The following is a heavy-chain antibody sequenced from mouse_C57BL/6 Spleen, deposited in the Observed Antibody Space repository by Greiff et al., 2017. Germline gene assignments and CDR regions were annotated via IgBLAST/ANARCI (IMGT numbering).Heavy chain of an antibody. V-gene: IGHV5-9*01. J-gene: IGHJ2*01. CDR2: ISGGGGNT. CDR1: GFTFSSYT. D-gene: IGHD1-1*01. CDR3: ARNYGRDYFDY. Sequence: EVQLVESGGGLVKPGGSLKLSCAASGFTFSSYTMSWVRQTPEKRLEWVATISGGGGNTYYPDSVKGRFTISRDNAKNTLYLQMSSLRSEDTALYYCARNYGRDYFDYWGQGTTLTVSS.